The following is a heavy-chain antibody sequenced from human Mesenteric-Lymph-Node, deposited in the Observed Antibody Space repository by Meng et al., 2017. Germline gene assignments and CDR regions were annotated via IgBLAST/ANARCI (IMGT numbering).Heavy chain of an antibody. CDR2: LNT. CDR3: ARDHCGSLDS. CDR1: GGAVSSVGHH. Sequence: QLHLQESGPGPVRPPETLAFIGTLSGGAVSSVGHHWGWIQQPPWKGLDWIGYLNTNYNPALKSRVTISLDTSNNQFSLKLSSVTAADTAVYFCARDHCGSLDSWGQGILVTVSS. V-gene: IGHV4-61*08. J-gene: IGHJ4*02. D-gene: IGHD5-12*01.